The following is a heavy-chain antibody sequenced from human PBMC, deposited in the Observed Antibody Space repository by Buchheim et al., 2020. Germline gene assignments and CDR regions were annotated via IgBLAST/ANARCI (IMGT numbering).Heavy chain of an antibody. V-gene: IGHV3-23*01. Sequence: EVQLLESGGGLVQPGGSLRLSCAASGFIFSNYAMSWVRQAPGKGLEWVSAITGTSDFTFYAHYVRGRFTISRDNSKNTLYLQMNGLRAEDTALYYCAKYETIDGGKYFGDVWGQGT. CDR1: GFIFSNYA. D-gene: IGHD2/OR15-2a*01. CDR3: AKYETIDGGKYFGDV. CDR2: ITGTSDFT. J-gene: IGHJ3*01.